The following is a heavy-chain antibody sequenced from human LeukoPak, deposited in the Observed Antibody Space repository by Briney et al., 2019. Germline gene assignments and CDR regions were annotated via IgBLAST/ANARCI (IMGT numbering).Heavy chain of an antibody. D-gene: IGHD6-19*01. V-gene: IGHV6-1*01. CDR2: TYYDSKWCN. Sequence: SQTLSLTCAISGDSVSRNRIAWNWIRQSPSRGLEWLGRTYYDSKWCNDYGVSVKGRITINPDTSKNQFSLQLNSVIPEDTGVYYCARGTGWPLFDYWGQGTLVTVSS. J-gene: IGHJ4*02. CDR1: GDSVSRNRIA. CDR3: ARGTGWPLFDY.